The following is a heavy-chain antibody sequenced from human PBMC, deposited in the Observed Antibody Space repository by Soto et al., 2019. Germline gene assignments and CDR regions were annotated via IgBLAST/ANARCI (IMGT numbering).Heavy chain of an antibody. V-gene: IGHV3-30*18. Sequence: PGGSLRLSCAASGFTFSSYGMHWVRQAPGKGLEWVAVISYDGSNKYYADSVKGRFTISRDNSKSTLYLQMNSLRAEDTAVYYCANSGGYYDSSGPFDPWGQGTLVTVSS. CDR3: ANSGGYYDSSGPFDP. CDR2: ISYDGSNK. CDR1: GFTFSSYG. J-gene: IGHJ5*02. D-gene: IGHD3-22*01.